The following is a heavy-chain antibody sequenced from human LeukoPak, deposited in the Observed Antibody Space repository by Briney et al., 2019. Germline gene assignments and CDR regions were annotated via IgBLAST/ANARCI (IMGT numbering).Heavy chain of an antibody. D-gene: IGHD1-26*01. CDR1: GYRFTTYW. J-gene: IGHJ4*02. CDR3: ARAAGSGTYSPFDY. CDR2: IYPGDSDT. Sequence: GESLKISCKGSGYRFTTYWIGWVRQMPGKGLEWMGIIYPGDSDTRYSPSFQGQVTFSAVKSISTAYLQWSSLKASDTAMYYCARAAGSGTYSPFDYWGQGTLVTVSS. V-gene: IGHV5-51*01.